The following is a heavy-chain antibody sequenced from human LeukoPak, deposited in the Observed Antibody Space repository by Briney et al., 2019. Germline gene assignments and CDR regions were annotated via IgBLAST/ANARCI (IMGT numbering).Heavy chain of an antibody. CDR2: TYYRSKWYH. Sequence: SQTLSLTCALSGDSVSTNSAAWNWIRQSPSRGLEWLGRTYYRSKWYHDYAPSVQSRITINPHTSKNQFSLHLNSVTPEDTAVYYCARGSRDFDSWGQGTLVTVSS. CDR1: GDSVSTNSAA. CDR3: ARGSRDFDS. V-gene: IGHV6-1*01. D-gene: IGHD2-21*02. J-gene: IGHJ5*01.